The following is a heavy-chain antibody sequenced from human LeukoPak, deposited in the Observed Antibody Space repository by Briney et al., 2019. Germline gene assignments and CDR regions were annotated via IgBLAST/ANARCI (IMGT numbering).Heavy chain of an antibody. CDR3: ARTRLVAGIKDH. CDR2: MNPNSGNT. D-gene: IGHD6-19*01. V-gene: IGHV1-8*01. CDR1: GYTFTSYD. Sequence: VSVKVSCKASGYTFTSYDINWVRQATGQGLEWMGWMNPNSGNTGYAQKFQGRVTMTRNTSISTAYMELSSLRSEDTAVYYCARTRLVAGIKDHWGQGTLVTVSS. J-gene: IGHJ4*02.